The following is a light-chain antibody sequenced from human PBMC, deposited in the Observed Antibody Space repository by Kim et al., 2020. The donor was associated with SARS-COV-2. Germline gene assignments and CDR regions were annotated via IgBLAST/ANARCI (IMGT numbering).Light chain of an antibody. CDR3: QKYNNAPYT. CDR2: AAS. J-gene: IGKJ2*01. V-gene: IGKV1-27*01. Sequence: ASVEDKVTITCRASQGISKYLAWYQQKPGKVPKLLIYAASTLQSGVPSRFSGSGSGTDFTLNISSLQPEDVATYYCQKYNNAPYTFGQGTKLEIK. CDR1: QGISKY.